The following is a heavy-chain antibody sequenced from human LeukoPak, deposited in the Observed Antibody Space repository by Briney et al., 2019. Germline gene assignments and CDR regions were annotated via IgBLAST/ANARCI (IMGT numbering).Heavy chain of an antibody. D-gene: IGHD3-9*01. CDR3: VRDAEQGYQIVDIK. CDR2: ITSDAGTI. J-gene: IGHJ4*02. CDR1: GFTFSSYA. Sequence: PGGSLRLSCAASGFTFSSYAMNWVRQAPGEGLEWISYITSDAGTINYADSVKGRFTISRDNVKNSLYMQMNSLTVEDTAVYYCVRDAEQGYQIVDIKWGQGTLVTVSS. V-gene: IGHV3-48*01.